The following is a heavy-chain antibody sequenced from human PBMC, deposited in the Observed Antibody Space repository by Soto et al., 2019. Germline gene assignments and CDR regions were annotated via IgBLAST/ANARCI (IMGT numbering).Heavy chain of an antibody. CDR2: ISYDGSNK. V-gene: IGHV3-30*03. Sequence: QVQLVESGGGVVQPGRSLRLSCAASGFTFSSYGMHWVRQAPGKGLEWVAVISYDGSNKYYADSVKGRFTISRDNSKNTLYLQMNSLRAEDTAVYYCAGDIAAALYYYYGMDVWGQGTTVTVSS. CDR1: GFTFSSYG. CDR3: AGDIAAALYYYYGMDV. J-gene: IGHJ6*02. D-gene: IGHD6-13*01.